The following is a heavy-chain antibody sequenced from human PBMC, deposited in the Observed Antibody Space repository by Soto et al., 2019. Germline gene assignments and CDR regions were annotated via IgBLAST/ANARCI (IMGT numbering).Heavy chain of an antibody. V-gene: IGHV3-53*01. Sequence: GGSLRLSCAASGFTVSSNYMSWVRQAPGKGLEWVSVIYSGGSTYYADSVKGRFTISRDNSKNTLYLQMNSLRAEDTAVYYCARDRVSYDFWSGYESYYGMDVWGQGTTVTVSS. CDR2: IYSGGST. CDR1: GFTVSSNY. CDR3: ARDRVSYDFWSGYESYYGMDV. D-gene: IGHD3-3*01. J-gene: IGHJ6*02.